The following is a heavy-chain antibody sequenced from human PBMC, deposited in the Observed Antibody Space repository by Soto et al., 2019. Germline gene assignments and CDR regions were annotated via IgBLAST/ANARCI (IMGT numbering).Heavy chain of an antibody. CDR3: AREKDIVVVVAAYNWFDP. CDR1: GYTFTSYD. J-gene: IGHJ5*02. CDR2: MNPNSGNT. V-gene: IGHV1-8*01. Sequence: ASVKVSCKASGYTFTSYDINWVRQATGQGLEWMGWMNPNSGNTGYAQKFQGRVTITRDTSASTAYMELSSLRSEDTAVYYCAREKDIVVVVAAYNWFDPWGQGTLVTVSS. D-gene: IGHD2-15*01.